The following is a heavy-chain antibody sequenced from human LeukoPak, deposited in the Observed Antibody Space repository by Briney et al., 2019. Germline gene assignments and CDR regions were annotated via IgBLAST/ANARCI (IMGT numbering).Heavy chain of an antibody. Sequence: GRSLRLSCAASGFTFSGYGMHWVRQAPGKGLEWVAVIWYDGSNKYYADSVKGRFTISRDNSKNTLYLQMNSLRAEDTAVYYCARDASYGSGTYYYYYGMDVWGQGTTVTVSS. CDR3: ARDASYGSGTYYYYYGMDV. J-gene: IGHJ6*02. D-gene: IGHD3-10*01. CDR2: IWYDGSNK. V-gene: IGHV3-33*01. CDR1: GFTFSGYG.